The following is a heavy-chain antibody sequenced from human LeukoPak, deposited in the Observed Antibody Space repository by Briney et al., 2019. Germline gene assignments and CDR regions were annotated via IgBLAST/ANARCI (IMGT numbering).Heavy chain of an antibody. CDR2: ISSSSSYI. CDR3: ARFPLSMVRGVTLFDY. D-gene: IGHD3-10*01. V-gene: IGHV3-21*01. J-gene: IGHJ4*02. Sequence: GGSLRLSCAASGFTFSSYSMNRVRQAPGKGLEWVSSISSSSSYIYYADSVKGRFTISRDNAKNSLYLQMSSLRAEDTAVYYCARFPLSMVRGVTLFDYWGQGTLVTVSS. CDR1: GFTFSSYS.